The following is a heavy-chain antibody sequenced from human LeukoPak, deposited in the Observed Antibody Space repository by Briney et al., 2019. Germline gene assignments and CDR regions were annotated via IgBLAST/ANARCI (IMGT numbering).Heavy chain of an antibody. D-gene: IGHD1-26*01. CDR2: IIPIFGTA. V-gene: IGHV1-69*05. CDR3: TRGSGSYYYYYYYMDV. CDR1: GGTFSSYA. Sequence: SVKVSCKASGGTFSSYAISWVRQAPGQGLEWMGGIIPIFGTANYAQKFQGRVTMTRDTSISTAYMELSRLRSDDTAVYYCTRGSGSYYYYYYYMDVWGKGTTVTISS. J-gene: IGHJ6*03.